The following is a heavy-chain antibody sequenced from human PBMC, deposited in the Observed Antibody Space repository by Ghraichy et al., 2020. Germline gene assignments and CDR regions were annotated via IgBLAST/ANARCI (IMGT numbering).Heavy chain of an antibody. CDR3: ARDNGAIDY. Sequence: GGSLRLSCAASGFTFSNYAINWVRQAPGKGLEWLAYIDGRSSPIYYADSVKGRFTISRDNAKNSLFLQMNSLRDEDTAVYYCARDNGAIDYWGQGTLVTVSS. CDR2: IDGRSSPI. V-gene: IGHV3-48*02. CDR1: GFTFSNYA. D-gene: IGHD3-10*01. J-gene: IGHJ4*02.